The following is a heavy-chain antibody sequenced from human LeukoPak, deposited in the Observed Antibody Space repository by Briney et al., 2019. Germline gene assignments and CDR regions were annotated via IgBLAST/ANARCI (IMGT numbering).Heavy chain of an antibody. CDR1: GFTFSSYA. V-gene: IGHV3-23*01. CDR2: ISGSGGST. J-gene: IGHJ5*01. D-gene: IGHD1-26*01. Sequence: GGSLRLSCAASGFTFSSYAMSWVRQAPGKGLEWVSAISGSGGSTYYADSVKGRFTISRDNSKNTLYLQMNSLRAEDTAVYYCAKDPPEWELSGDWFDPWGQGTLVTVSS. CDR3: AKDPPEWELSGDWFDP.